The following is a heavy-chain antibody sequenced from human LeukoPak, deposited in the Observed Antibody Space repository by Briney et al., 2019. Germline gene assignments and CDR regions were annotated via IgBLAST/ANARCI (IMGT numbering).Heavy chain of an antibody. CDR1: GYSISSGYY. CDR3: AADFWSGGYHYYYMDV. V-gene: IGHV4-38-2*02. CDR2: VCHSGIT. D-gene: IGHD3-3*01. J-gene: IGHJ6*03. Sequence: SETLYLTCSVSGYSISSGYYWGWIRQPPGKGLEWIGSVCHSGITYYKPSLKSRVTISVDTSKNQFSLKLSSVTAADTAVYYCAADFWSGGYHYYYMDVWGKGTTVTVSS.